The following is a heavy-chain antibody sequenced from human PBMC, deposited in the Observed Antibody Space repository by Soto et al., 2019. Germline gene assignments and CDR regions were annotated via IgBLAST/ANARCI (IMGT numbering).Heavy chain of an antibody. Sequence: SETLSPTCTVSGGSISSGGYYWSWIRQHPGKGLEWIGYIYYSGSTYYNPSLKSRVTISVDTSKNQFSLKLSSVTAADTAVYYCANAIVDTSYFDYWGQGTLVTVSS. CDR3: ANAIVDTSYFDY. CDR2: IYYSGST. D-gene: IGHD5-18*01. V-gene: IGHV4-31*03. CDR1: GGSISSGGYY. J-gene: IGHJ4*02.